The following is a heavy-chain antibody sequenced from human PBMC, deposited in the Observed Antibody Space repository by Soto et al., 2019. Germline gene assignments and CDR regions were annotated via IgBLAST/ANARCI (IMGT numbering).Heavy chain of an antibody. J-gene: IGHJ3*02. D-gene: IGHD3-22*01. CDR2: IYYSGST. CDR1: GGSVSSGSYY. V-gene: IGHV4-61*01. CDR3: ARGDSSGYYYSMGAFDI. Sequence: SETLSLTCTVSGGSVSSGSYYWSWIRQPPGKGLGWIGYIYYSGSTNYNPSLKSRVTISVDTSKNQFSLKLSSVTAADTAVYYCARGDSSGYYYSMGAFDIWGQGTMVTVSS.